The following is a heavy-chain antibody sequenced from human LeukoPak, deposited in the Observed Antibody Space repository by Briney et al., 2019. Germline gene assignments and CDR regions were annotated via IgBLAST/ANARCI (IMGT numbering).Heavy chain of an antibody. D-gene: IGHD3-9*01. CDR1: GGSISSGSYY. J-gene: IGHJ2*01. CDR2: IYTSGST. Sequence: SETLSLTCSVSGGSISSGSYYWSWIRQPAGKGLEWIGRIYTSGSTNYNPSLKSRVTISVDTSKNQYSLKLRSVTAADTAVYYCARQYIDTLTGYHRGELYWYFDLWGRGTLVTVSS. V-gene: IGHV4-61*02. CDR3: ARQYIDTLTGYHRGELYWYFDL.